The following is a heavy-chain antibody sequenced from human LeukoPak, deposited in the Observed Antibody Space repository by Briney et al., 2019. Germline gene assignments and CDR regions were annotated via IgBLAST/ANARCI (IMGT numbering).Heavy chain of an antibody. CDR1: GGSISTYY. CDR2: IYTSGST. J-gene: IGHJ2*01. V-gene: IGHV4-4*07. CDR3: ARVAGEPVRGVPFSYWYFDL. D-gene: IGHD3-10*01. Sequence: SSETLSLTCTVSGGSISTYYWSWIRQPAGKGLGWIGRIYTSGSTNYNPSLKSRVTMSVDTSKNQFSLKLSSVTAADTAVYYCARVAGEPVRGVPFSYWYFDLWGRGTLVTVSS.